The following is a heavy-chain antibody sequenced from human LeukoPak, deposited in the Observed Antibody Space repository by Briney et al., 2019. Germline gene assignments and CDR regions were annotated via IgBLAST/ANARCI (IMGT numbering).Heavy chain of an antibody. CDR1: GFTFSSYW. Sequence: PGGSLRLSCAASGFTFSSYWMSWVRQAPGKGLEWVGNIKKDGRERYYVDFVKGRFSICRENAKYSIYLQINMLSPKHTAIYFRASNVYSVSYYDYWGQGTLVTGSS. V-gene: IGHV3-7*02. D-gene: IGHD1-26*01. J-gene: IGHJ4*02. CDR2: IKKDGRER. CDR3: ASNVYSVSYYDY.